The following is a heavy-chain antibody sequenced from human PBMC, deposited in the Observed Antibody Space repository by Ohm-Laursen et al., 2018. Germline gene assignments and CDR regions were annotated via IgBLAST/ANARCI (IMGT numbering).Heavy chain of an antibody. CDR2: TRNKANSYTT. CDR1: GFIFSNYW. CDR3: ARDREWELSWYFDL. Sequence: SLRLSCAASGFIFSNYWMTWVRQAPGKGLEWVGRTRNKANSYTTEYAASVKGRFTISRDDSKNSLYLQMNSLKTEDTAVYYCARDREWELSWYFDLWGRGALVTVSS. J-gene: IGHJ2*01. V-gene: IGHV3-72*01. D-gene: IGHD1-26*01.